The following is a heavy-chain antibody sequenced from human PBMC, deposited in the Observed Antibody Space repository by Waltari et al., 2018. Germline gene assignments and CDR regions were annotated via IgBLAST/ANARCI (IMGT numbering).Heavy chain of an antibody. CDR3: ARQGWYFDI. J-gene: IGHJ2*01. CDR2: VKPDGNDK. Sequence: EVQLVESGGGLVQPGGSLRLSCAASGFTFVSHWMTWVRQSPGKGLEWVANVKPDGNDKYYVDSVKGRFTISRDNAKKSLYLQMNNLRAEDTAVYYCARQGWYFDIWGRGTLVTVSS. CDR1: GFTFVSHW. V-gene: IGHV3-7*01.